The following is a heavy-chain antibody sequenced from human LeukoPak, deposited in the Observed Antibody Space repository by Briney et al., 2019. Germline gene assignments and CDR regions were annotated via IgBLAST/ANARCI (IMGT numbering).Heavy chain of an antibody. J-gene: IGHJ3*02. Sequence: ASVKVSCKASGYTFTSYGISWVRQAHGQGLEWMGWISGYNDNTNYAQNLQGRVTMTTDTSTSTAYMELRSLRSDDTAVYYCARGRYPHTSSWYGDAFDIWGQGTMVTVSS. CDR3: ARGRYPHTSSWYGDAFDI. D-gene: IGHD6-13*01. CDR1: GYTFTSYG. CDR2: ISGYNDNT. V-gene: IGHV1-18*01.